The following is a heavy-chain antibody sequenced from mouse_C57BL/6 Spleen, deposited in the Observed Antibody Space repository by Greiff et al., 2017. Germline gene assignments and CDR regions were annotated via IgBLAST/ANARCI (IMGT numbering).Heavy chain of an antibody. CDR2: IYPGDGDT. CDR3: ARYFDV. J-gene: IGHJ1*03. Sequence: QVQLKESGPELVKPGASVKISCTASGYAFSSSWMNWVKQRPGKGLEWIGRIYPGDGDTNYNGKFKGKATLTADKSSSTAYMQLSSLTSEDSAVYFCARYFDVWGTGTTVTVSS. V-gene: IGHV1-82*01. CDR1: GYAFSSSW.